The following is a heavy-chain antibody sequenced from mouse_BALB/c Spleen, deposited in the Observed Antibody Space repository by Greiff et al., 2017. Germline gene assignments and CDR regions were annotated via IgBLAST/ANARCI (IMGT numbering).Heavy chain of an antibody. CDR1: GYTFTSYW. J-gene: IGHJ4*01. V-gene: IGHV1S22*01. CDR3: TRSPNWDDYAMDY. D-gene: IGHD4-1*01. CDR2: IYPGSGST. Sequence: LKQPGSELVRPGASVKLSCKASGYTFTSYWMHWVKQRPGQGLEWIGNIYPGSGSTNYDEKFKSKATLTVDTSSSTAYMQLSSLTSEDSAVYDCTRSPNWDDYAMDYWGQGTSVTVSS.